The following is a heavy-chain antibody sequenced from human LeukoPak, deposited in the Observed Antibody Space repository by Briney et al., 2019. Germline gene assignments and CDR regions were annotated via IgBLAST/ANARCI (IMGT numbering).Heavy chain of an antibody. CDR2: INPSGDFR. D-gene: IGHD1-26*01. J-gene: IGHJ5*02. Sequence: ASVKISCKPSGYTFGTHWMHWVRQAPGQGLEWMAIINPSGDFRSYAQKFQGRVTVTRDMSTRTVYMELSDLRPKDTALYYCARDYSGQWEQLTGWWIDPWGQGTLVIVSS. CDR3: ARDYSGQWEQLTGWWIDP. CDR1: GYTFGTHW. V-gene: IGHV1-46*01.